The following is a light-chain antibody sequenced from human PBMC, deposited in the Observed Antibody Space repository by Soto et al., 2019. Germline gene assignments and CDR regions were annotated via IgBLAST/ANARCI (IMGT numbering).Light chain of an antibody. CDR2: GTS. CDR3: QQYGGTPPIT. Sequence: EIVLTQTPGTLSLSAGERATLSCRASQSVSSSYLAWYQQKPGQAPRLLIYGTSSRAPGIPDRFTGSGSGTDFTLTISRLEPGDFAVYYCQQYGGTPPITFGQGTRLEI. J-gene: IGKJ5*01. CDR1: QSVSSSY. V-gene: IGKV3-20*01.